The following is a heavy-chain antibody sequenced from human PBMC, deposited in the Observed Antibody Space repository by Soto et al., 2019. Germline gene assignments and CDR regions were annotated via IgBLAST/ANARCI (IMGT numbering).Heavy chain of an antibody. V-gene: IGHV4-59*11. CDR3: ARLQYTVVTALDI. CDR2: IYHTVNT. CDR1: GVYIGSHF. D-gene: IGHD2-15*01. J-gene: IGHJ3*02. Sequence: EILSLSLSVSGVYIGSHFWVWIRQAPGKGPELVGYIYHTVNTKYNPALKSRVTISMDTSKNQLSLQLSSVTAADTAVYYCARLQYTVVTALDIWGQGTMVTVS.